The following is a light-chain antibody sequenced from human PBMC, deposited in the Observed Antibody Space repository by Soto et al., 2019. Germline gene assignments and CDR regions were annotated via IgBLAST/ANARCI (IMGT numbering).Light chain of an antibody. CDR1: RSDVGAYNY. V-gene: IGLV2-14*03. Sequence: QSALTQPASVSASPGQSITIYCTGTRSDVGAYNYVYWYQQHPGKAPKLMIFDVNNRPSGVSNRFSGSKSDNTASLTISGLQAEDEADYYCSSYTTTSTLAFGGGNKLTV. CDR3: SSYTTTSTLA. CDR2: DVN. J-gene: IGLJ2*01.